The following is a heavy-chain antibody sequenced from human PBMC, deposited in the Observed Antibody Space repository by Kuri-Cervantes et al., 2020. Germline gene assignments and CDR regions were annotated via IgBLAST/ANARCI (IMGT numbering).Heavy chain of an antibody. Sequence: GESLKISCAASGFTVSSSSMSWVRQAPGKGLEWVSVCYDGGNTYYADSVKGRFTISRDNAKNSLYLQMNSLRAEDTALYYCAKDIRGSSWYGIVLDYWGQGTLVTVSS. V-gene: IGHV3-53*05. J-gene: IGHJ4*02. CDR1: GFTVSSSS. CDR3: AKDIRGSSWYGIVLDY. D-gene: IGHD6-13*01. CDR2: CYDGGNT.